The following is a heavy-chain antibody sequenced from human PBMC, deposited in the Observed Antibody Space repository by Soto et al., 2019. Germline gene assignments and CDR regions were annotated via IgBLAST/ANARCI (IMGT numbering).Heavy chain of an antibody. V-gene: IGHV4-59*08. Sequence: PSETLSLTCTVSGGSISSYYWSWIRQPPGKGLEWIGYIYYSGSTNYNPSLKSRVTISVDTSKNQFSLKLSSVTAADTAVYYCARHEVDSSCWYSNHYYYYDMDVWGKGTTVTVSS. D-gene: IGHD6-19*01. J-gene: IGHJ6*03. CDR1: GGSISSYY. CDR2: IYYSGST. CDR3: ARHEVDSSCWYSNHYYYYDMDV.